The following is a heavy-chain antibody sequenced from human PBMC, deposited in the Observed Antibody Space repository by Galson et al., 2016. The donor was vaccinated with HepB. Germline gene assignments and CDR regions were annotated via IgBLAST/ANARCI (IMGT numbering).Heavy chain of an antibody. CDR1: GFRFSSYE. Sequence: FLRLSCAASGFRFSSYEMNWVRQAPGKGLEWVSFISSSAGTIHYADSVKGRFTISRDNAKNSLYLQMSSLRAEDTAVYYCARQSRLLMWFGEPIGTIDYWGQGTLVTVSS. CDR3: ARQSRLLMWFGEPIGTIDY. D-gene: IGHD3-10*01. J-gene: IGHJ4*02. V-gene: IGHV3-48*03. CDR2: ISSSAGTI.